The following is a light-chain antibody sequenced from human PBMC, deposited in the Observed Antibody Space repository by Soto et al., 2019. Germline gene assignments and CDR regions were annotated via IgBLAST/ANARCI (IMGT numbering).Light chain of an antibody. J-gene: IGKJ4*01. Sequence: IQLTQSPSSLSASVGDRVTITCRASQGISSYLAWYQQKPGKAPKLVIYAASTLQSGVPSRFSGSGSGTDFTLTISSLQPEDFATYYCQQLNSSLTFGGGTKVEIK. V-gene: IGKV1-9*01. CDR1: QGISSY. CDR3: QQLNSSLT. CDR2: AAS.